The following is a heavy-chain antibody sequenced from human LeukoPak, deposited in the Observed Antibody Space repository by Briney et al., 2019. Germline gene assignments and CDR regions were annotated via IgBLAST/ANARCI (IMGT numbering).Heavy chain of an antibody. CDR2: IYPGDSDT. CDR1: GYNFTSYW. J-gene: IGHJ5*02. V-gene: IGHV5-51*07. Sequence: GESLQISCQGSGYNFTSYWIGWVHQLPGKGLEWMGIIYPGDSDTRYGPSFQGQVTISADKSISTAYLQWSSLKASDTAMYYCARRKFYYDSSGYYYSESNNWFDPWGQGTLVTVSS. CDR3: ARRKFYYDSSGYYYSESNNWFDP. D-gene: IGHD3-22*01.